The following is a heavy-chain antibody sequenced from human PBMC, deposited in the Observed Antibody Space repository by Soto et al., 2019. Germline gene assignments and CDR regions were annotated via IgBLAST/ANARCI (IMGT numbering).Heavy chain of an antibody. CDR2: ISGGGDTT. Sequence: EVQLLESGGGLVQPGGSLRLSCAASGFTLNNYAMTWVRQAPGKGLEWVSAISGGGDTTSYADSVKGRFTVSRDGSKNTLYLQMRSLRAEDTALYYCAKGRGGSGSLTPRVDFWGQGTLVTVSS. V-gene: IGHV3-23*01. J-gene: IGHJ4*02. CDR3: AKGRGGSGSLTPRVDF. CDR1: GFTLNNYA. D-gene: IGHD3-10*01.